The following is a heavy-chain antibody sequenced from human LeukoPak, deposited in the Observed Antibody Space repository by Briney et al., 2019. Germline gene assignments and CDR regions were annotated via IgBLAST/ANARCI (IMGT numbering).Heavy chain of an antibody. Sequence: ASVKVSCKASGYTFTSYYMHWVRQAPGQGLEWMGIINPSGGSTSYAQKFQGRVTMTRDTSTSTAYMELSSLRSEDTAVYYCATDLKGAGIFDYWGQGTLVTVSS. CDR3: ATDLKGAGIFDY. CDR2: INPSGGST. D-gene: IGHD6-13*01. V-gene: IGHV1-46*01. J-gene: IGHJ4*02. CDR1: GYTFTSYY.